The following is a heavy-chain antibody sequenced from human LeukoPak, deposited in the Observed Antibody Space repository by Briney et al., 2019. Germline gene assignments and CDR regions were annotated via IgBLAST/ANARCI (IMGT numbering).Heavy chain of an antibody. J-gene: IGHJ3*02. V-gene: IGHV3-30*04. CDR1: GFTFSSYA. CDR2: ISYDGSNK. Sequence: PGASLRLSCAASGFTFSSYAMSWVRQAPGKGLEWVAVISYDGSNKYYADSVKGRFTISRDNSKNTLYLQMNSLRAEDTAVYYCARETRGDCSSTSCKKRRAFDIWGQGTTVTVSS. CDR3: ARETRGDCSSTSCKKRRAFDI. D-gene: IGHD2-2*01.